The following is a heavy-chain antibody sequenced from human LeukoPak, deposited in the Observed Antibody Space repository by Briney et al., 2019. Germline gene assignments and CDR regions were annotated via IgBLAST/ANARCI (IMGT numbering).Heavy chain of an antibody. CDR3: ARGPFTTVTTSEGWFDP. J-gene: IGHJ5*02. CDR2: INHSGST. D-gene: IGHD4-17*01. Sequence: SETLSLTCAVYGGSFSGYYWSWIRQPPGKGLEWIGEINHSGSTNYNPSLKSRVTISVDTSKNQFSLKLSSVTAADTAVYYRARGPFTTVTTSEGWFDPWGQGTLVTVSS. CDR1: GGSFSGYY. V-gene: IGHV4-34*01.